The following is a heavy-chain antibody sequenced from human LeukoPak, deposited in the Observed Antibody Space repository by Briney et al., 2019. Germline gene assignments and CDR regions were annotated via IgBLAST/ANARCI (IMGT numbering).Heavy chain of an antibody. J-gene: IGHJ3*02. CDR3: ARDREKYYYDSSGYFGHAFDI. CDR1: GGSISSYY. D-gene: IGHD3-22*01. Sequence: PETLSLTCTVSGGSISSYYWSWIRQPPGKGLEWIGYIYYSGSTNYNPSLKSRVTISVDTSKNQFSLKLSSVTTADTAVYYCARDREKYYYDSSGYFGHAFDIWGQGTMVTVSS. V-gene: IGHV4-59*01. CDR2: IYYSGST.